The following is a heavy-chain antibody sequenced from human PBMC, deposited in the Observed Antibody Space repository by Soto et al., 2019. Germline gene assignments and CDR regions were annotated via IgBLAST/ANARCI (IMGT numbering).Heavy chain of an antibody. D-gene: IGHD4-17*01. V-gene: IGHV1-18*01. J-gene: IGHJ6*03. CDR1: GYTFTSYG. CDR3: ARVPLPMTTVTTADYYYMDV. Sequence: ASVKVSCKASGYTFTSYGISWVRQAPGQGLEWMGWISAYNGNTNYAQKLQGRVTMTTDTSTSTAYMELRSLRSDDTAVYYCARVPLPMTTVTTADYYYMDVWGKGTTVTVSS. CDR2: ISAYNGNT.